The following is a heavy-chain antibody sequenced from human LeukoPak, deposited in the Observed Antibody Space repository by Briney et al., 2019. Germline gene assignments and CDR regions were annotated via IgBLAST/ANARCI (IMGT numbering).Heavy chain of an antibody. Sequence: ASVKVSCKVSGYTLTELSMHWVRQAPGKGLERMGGFDPEDGETIYAQKFQGRVTMTEDTSTDTAYMELSSLRSEDTAVYYCATAPSQQQLVLVYWGQGTLVTVSS. CDR2: FDPEDGET. J-gene: IGHJ4*02. CDR1: GYTLTELS. CDR3: ATAPSQQQLVLVY. V-gene: IGHV1-24*01. D-gene: IGHD6-13*01.